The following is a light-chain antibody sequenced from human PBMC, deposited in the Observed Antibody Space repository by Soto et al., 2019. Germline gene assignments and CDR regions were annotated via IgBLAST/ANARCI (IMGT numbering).Light chain of an antibody. J-gene: IGKJ2*01. V-gene: IGKV1-5*01. CDR1: QSISSW. CDR3: QLSNSDPKP. Sequence: RWPQSHSPMYASGGARVTITCRASQSISSWLAWYQQKPGKAPKLLIYDASSLESGVPSRFSGSGSGTEFTLTICILQPDDFATYYCQLSNSDPKPFGQVTKLDIK. CDR2: DAS.